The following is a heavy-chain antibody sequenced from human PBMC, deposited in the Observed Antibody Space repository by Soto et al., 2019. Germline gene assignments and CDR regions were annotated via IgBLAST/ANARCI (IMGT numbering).Heavy chain of an antibody. CDR2: INYSGST. CDR1: GGSFANYY. D-gene: IGHD3-22*01. V-gene: IGHV4-34*01. J-gene: IGHJ5*02. CDR3: ARDTYYFGSSSDGLDT. Sequence: SETLSLTCAVYGGSFANYYWNWIRQPPGKGLEWIGEINYSGSTDYNPSLESRVTISVDTSKNQFSLNLSSVTAADTAIYYCARDTYYFGSSSDGLDTWGPGTLVTVSS.